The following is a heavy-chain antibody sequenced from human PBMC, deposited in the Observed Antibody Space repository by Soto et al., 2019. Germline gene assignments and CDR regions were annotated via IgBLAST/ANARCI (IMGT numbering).Heavy chain of an antibody. D-gene: IGHD2-2*03. CDR2: ISYDGSKK. Sequence: QVKLVESGGGVVQPGRSLRLSCAASGFTFSSLGMDWVRQAPGKGLEWVALISYDGSKKYYGDSVKGRFTISRDNSRNTLHLQMNGLRPEDTGVYHCARERGWIWAPFDNWGQGTLVTVSS. CDR1: GFTFSSLG. J-gene: IGHJ4*02. V-gene: IGHV3-30-3*01. CDR3: ARERGWIWAPFDN.